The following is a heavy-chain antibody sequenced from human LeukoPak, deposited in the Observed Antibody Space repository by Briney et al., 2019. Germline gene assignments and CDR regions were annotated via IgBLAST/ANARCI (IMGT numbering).Heavy chain of an antibody. CDR2: ISWDGGST. J-gene: IGHJ3*02. CDR3: AGATVDAFDI. Sequence: GGSLRLSCAASGFTFDDYTMHWVRQAPGKGLEWVSLISWDGGSTHYADSVKGRFTISRDNSKNSLYLQMNSLRTEDTALYYCAGATVDAFDIWGQGTMVTVSS. CDR1: GFTFDDYT. V-gene: IGHV3-43*01. D-gene: IGHD1-26*01.